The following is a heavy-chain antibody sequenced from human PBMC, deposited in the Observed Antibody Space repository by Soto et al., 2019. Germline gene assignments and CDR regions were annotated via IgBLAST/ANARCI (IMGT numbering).Heavy chain of an antibody. CDR1: GYTFTTYA. CDR2: INAGNGNT. J-gene: IGHJ4*01. Sequence: VASVKVSCKASGYTFTTYAMHWVRQAPGQRLERMGWINAGNGNTKYSQKFQGRVTITRETSASTAYMELSSLRSEDTAVYYCAQAPGYSSCWGVDYWGHGTLVTVSS. V-gene: IGHV1-3*01. D-gene: IGHD6-19*01. CDR3: AQAPGYSSCWGVDY.